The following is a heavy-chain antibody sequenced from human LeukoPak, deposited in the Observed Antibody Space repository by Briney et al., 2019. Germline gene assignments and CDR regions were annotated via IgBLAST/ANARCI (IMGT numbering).Heavy chain of an antibody. CDR1: GFTFSIYA. CDR3: AKDAYYYDSSGYYVFDY. CDR2: ISGSGGST. Sequence: GGSLRLSCAASGFTFSIYAMSWVRQAPGKGLEWVSAISGSGGSTYYADSMKGRFTISRDNSKNTLYPQMNSLRGEDTAVYYCAKDAYYYDSSGYYVFDYWGQGTLVTVSS. J-gene: IGHJ4*02. D-gene: IGHD3-22*01. V-gene: IGHV3-23*01.